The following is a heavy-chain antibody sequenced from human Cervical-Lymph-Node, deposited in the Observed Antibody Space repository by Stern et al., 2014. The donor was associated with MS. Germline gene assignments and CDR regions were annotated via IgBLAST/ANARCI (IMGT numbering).Heavy chain of an antibody. CDR2: INPSGDST. CDR1: GYTFTNYY. D-gene: IGHD3-9*01. J-gene: IGHJ4*02. V-gene: IGHV1-46*01. Sequence: QVQLVQSGAEVKKPGASAKISCKASGYTFTNYYMHWVRQAPGQGLEWIGIINPSGDSTSYAQKFEGRVTMTRDTSTSTVNMELSSLTSGDTAVYYCARLRGYNVLTGYLDYWGQGTLVTVSS. CDR3: ARLRGYNVLTGYLDY.